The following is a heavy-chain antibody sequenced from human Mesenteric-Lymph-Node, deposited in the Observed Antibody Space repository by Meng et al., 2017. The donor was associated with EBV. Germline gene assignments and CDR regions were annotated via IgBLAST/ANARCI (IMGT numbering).Heavy chain of an antibody. CDR1: GGSLSSSYY. V-gene: IGHV4-39*01. Sequence: LQLKESGPGLVKPSETLSLTCSVSGGSLSSSYYWAWIRQPPGKGLELIGTIYYSGNTFYNPSLESRITISVDTSTNQFSLNLRSVSAPDTAVYYCARLYDNYVDYWGRGALVTVSS. J-gene: IGHJ4*02. D-gene: IGHD3-9*01. CDR2: IYYSGNT. CDR3: ARLYDNYVDY.